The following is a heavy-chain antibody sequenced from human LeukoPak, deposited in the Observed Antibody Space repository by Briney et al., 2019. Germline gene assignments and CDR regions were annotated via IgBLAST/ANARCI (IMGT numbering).Heavy chain of an antibody. Sequence: SETLSLTCTVSGGSTSSYYWSWIRQPAGEGLEWIGRLHTSGSTHYNPSLKSRVTMSVDTSENQFSLKLSSVTAADTAVYYCAREGITMVRGVLYYFDYWGQGTLVTVSS. CDR1: GGSTSSYY. D-gene: IGHD3-10*01. CDR3: AREGITMVRGVLYYFDY. V-gene: IGHV4-4*07. CDR2: LHTSGST. J-gene: IGHJ4*02.